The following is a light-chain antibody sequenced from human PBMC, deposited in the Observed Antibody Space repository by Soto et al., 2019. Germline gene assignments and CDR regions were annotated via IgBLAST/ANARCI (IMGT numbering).Light chain of an antibody. V-gene: IGKV1-5*03. CDR1: QNINTW. CDR2: EAS. Sequence: DIQMTQSPSTLSASVGDRVTITCRASQNINTWLAWYQQKPGKAPNLLIYEASSLESGVPPRFSGSRSGTEFTLIISSLQTDDFATYYCQQYYSKSGTFGQGTKVEIK. CDR3: QQYYSKSGT. J-gene: IGKJ1*01.